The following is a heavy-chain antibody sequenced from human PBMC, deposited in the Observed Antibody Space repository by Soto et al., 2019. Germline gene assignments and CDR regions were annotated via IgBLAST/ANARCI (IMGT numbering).Heavy chain of an antibody. CDR3: ARAGLTIWDFDL. CDR2: ISDSSTTI. J-gene: IGHJ2*01. V-gene: IGHV3-48*01. Sequence: EVQLVESGGGVVQPGGSLRLSCAASGFTFSSYSMSWVRRAPGKGLEWVSFISDSSTTIYYADSVKGRFTISRDNAKYSLSLQMNTLRAEDTAVYYCARAGLTIWDFDLWGRGTLVTVSS. CDR1: GFTFSSYS. D-gene: IGHD1-1*01.